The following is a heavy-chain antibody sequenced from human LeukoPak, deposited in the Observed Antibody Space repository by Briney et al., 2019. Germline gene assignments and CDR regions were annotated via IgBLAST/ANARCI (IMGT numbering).Heavy chain of an antibody. Sequence: GGSLRLSCAASGFTFSSYEMNWVRQAPGKGLEWISYIRNSRYYADSVKGRFTISRDNAKNSLYLQMNSLRDEDTAVYYCARDSAYSFDFWGQGTLVTVSS. V-gene: IGHV3-48*03. CDR2: IRNSR. CDR1: GFTFSSYE. D-gene: IGHD1-26*01. CDR3: ARDSAYSFDF. J-gene: IGHJ4*02.